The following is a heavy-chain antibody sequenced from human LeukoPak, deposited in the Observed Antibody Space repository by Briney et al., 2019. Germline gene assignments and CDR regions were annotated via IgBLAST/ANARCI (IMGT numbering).Heavy chain of an antibody. D-gene: IGHD1-26*01. Sequence: SQTLSLTCTVSGGSISSGSYYWSWIRQPAGKGLEWIARIYTSGSTNYNPSLKSRVTISVDTSKNQFSLKLSSVTAADTAVYYCARDPSYSGSLDYWGQGTLVTVSS. J-gene: IGHJ4*02. V-gene: IGHV4-61*02. CDR3: ARDPSYSGSLDY. CDR1: GGSISSGSYY. CDR2: IYTSGST.